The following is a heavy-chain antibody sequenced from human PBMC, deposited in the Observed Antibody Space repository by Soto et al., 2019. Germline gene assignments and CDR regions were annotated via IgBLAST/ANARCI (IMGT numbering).Heavy chain of an antibody. Sequence: GGSMRLSCAAAGFTFSNAWMNWVRQAPGKGLEWVGRIKSKTDGGTTDYAAPVKGRFTISRDDSKNTLYLQMNSLKTEDTAVYYCTTAVHYDILTGYYSGEFDYWGQGTLVTVSS. J-gene: IGHJ4*02. V-gene: IGHV3-15*07. CDR3: TTAVHYDILTGYYSGEFDY. D-gene: IGHD3-9*01. CDR2: IKSKTDGGTT. CDR1: GFTFSNAW.